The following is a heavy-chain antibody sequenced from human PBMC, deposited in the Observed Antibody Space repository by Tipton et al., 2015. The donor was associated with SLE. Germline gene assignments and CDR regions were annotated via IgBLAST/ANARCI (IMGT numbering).Heavy chain of an antibody. CDR1: GGSISSYY. Sequence: LSLTCTVSGGSISSYYWSWIRQPPGKGLEWIGYIYYSGSTNYNPSLKSRVTISVDTSKNQFSLKLSSVTAADTAVYYCARERAYYDFWSGYPDYYYYGMDVWGQGTTVTVSS. D-gene: IGHD3-3*01. CDR3: ARERAYYDFWSGYPDYYYYGMDV. J-gene: IGHJ6*02. CDR2: IYYSGST. V-gene: IGHV4-59*01.